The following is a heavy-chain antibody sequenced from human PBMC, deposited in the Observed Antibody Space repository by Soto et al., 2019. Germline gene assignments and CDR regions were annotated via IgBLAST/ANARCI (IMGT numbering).Heavy chain of an antibody. V-gene: IGHV6-1*01. Sequence: QTLALTCAISGDSVCSNSAAWNWIRQSPSRGLEWLGRTYYRSKWYNDYAVSVKSRITINPDTSKNQFSLQLNSVTPEDTAVYYCARVRLNWNYSGAAFDIWGQGTMVTVAS. CDR1: GDSVCSNSAA. CDR3: ARVRLNWNYSGAAFDI. J-gene: IGHJ3*02. D-gene: IGHD1-7*01. CDR2: TYYRSKWYN.